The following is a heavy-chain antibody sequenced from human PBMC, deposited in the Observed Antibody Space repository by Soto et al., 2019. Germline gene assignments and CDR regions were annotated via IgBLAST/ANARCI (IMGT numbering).Heavy chain of an antibody. D-gene: IGHD3-22*01. Sequence: PSETLSLTCTVSGGSISSSSYYWGWIRQPPGKGLEWIGSIFYSGSTYYNPSLKSRVTISVDTSKNQFSLKLTSVTAADTAVYYCAIKGYDGSDYYKSWGQGTLVTVS. CDR1: GGSISSSSYY. V-gene: IGHV4-39*01. CDR3: AIKGYDGSDYYKS. CDR2: IFYSGST. J-gene: IGHJ4*02.